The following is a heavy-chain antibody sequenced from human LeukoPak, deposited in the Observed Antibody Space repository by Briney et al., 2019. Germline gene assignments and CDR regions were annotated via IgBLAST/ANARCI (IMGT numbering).Heavy chain of an antibody. Sequence: ASVKVSCEASGYTFTGYYMHWVRQAPGQGLEWMGWINPNSGGTNYAQKFQGRVTMTRDTSISTAYMELSRLRSDDTAVYYCARGTQWLAPGNEETIYYFDYWGQGTLVTVSS. V-gene: IGHV1-2*02. CDR3: ARGTQWLAPGNEETIYYFDY. J-gene: IGHJ4*02. CDR1: GYTFTGYY. CDR2: INPNSGGT. D-gene: IGHD6-19*01.